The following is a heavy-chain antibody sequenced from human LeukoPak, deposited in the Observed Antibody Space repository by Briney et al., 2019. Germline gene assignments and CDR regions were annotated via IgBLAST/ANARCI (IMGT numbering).Heavy chain of an antibody. V-gene: IGHV4-4*07. Sequence: SEALSLTCTFSGCSISSYCCSWIRHPAGQGLEWIGRIYTSGSTSYNPSLKSRVTMSVDTSKNQFSLKLSSVPAADTAVYYCARDVGGLDYWGQGTLVTVSS. J-gene: IGHJ4*02. CDR2: IYTSGST. CDR3: ARDVGGLDY. CDR1: GCSISSYC. D-gene: IGHD2-15*01.